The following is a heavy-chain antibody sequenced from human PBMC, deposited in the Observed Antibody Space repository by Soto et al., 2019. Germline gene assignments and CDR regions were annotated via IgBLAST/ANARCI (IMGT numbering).Heavy chain of an antibody. CDR2: FTRILKTA. Sequence: QVQLVQSGAEVKKPGSSVKVSCKASGGTFIDYAVSWVRQAPGQGLEWMGGFTRILKTADYEERILGSVTIPSDGTLGTAYMDLKSLTLEDTAVYYCSRVGSSWVSGVHYGLDVWGQGTTVTVSS. V-gene: IGHV1-69*01. CDR3: SRVGSSWVSGVHYGLDV. D-gene: IGHD6-13*01. J-gene: IGHJ6*02. CDR1: GGTFIDYA.